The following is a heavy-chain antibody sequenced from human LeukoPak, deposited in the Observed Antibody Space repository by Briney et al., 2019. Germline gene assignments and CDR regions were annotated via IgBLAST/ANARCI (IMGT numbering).Heavy chain of an antibody. Sequence: GGSLRLSCAASGFTSSAYDMHWVRQITGGGLEWVSTSGTVGDTFYSDSVKGRFTISRENAKDSVHLQMNSLRVEDSAIYFCVRAAMPYIINGRRFDYWGQGTLVTVSS. CDR2: SGTVGDT. CDR1: GFTSSAYD. J-gene: IGHJ4*02. CDR3: VRAAMPYIINGRRFDY. V-gene: IGHV3-13*04. D-gene: IGHD2-2*01.